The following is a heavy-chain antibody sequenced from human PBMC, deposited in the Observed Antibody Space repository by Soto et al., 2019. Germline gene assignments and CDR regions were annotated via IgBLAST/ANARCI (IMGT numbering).Heavy chain of an antibody. J-gene: IGHJ6*03. CDR3: ARDGAGYCSGGSCYYYYYMDV. D-gene: IGHD2-15*01. V-gene: IGHV3-21*01. Sequence: GGSLRLSCAASGFTFSSYSMNWVRQAPGKGLEWVSSISSSSSYIYYADSVKGRFTISRDNAKNSLYLQMNSLRAEDTAVYYCARDGAGYCSGGSCYYYYYMDVWGKGTTVTVSS. CDR1: GFTFSSYS. CDR2: ISSSSSYI.